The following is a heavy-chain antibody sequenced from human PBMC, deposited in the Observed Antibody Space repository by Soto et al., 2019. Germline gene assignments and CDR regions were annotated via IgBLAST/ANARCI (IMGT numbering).Heavy chain of an antibody. D-gene: IGHD6-13*01. CDR3: ASCIAAADAFDI. CDR1: GFTFSSYG. J-gene: IGHJ3*02. CDR2: IWYDGSNK. Sequence: ESGGGVVQPGRSLRLSCAASGFTFSSYGMHWVRQAPGKGLEWVAVIWYDGSNKYYADSVKGRFTISRDNSKNTLYLQMNSLRAEDTAVYYCASCIAAADAFDIWGQGTMVTVSS. V-gene: IGHV3-33*01.